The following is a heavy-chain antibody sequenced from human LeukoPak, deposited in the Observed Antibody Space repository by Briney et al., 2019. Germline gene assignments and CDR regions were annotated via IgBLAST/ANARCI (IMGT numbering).Heavy chain of an antibody. V-gene: IGHV3-21*01. J-gene: IGHJ4*02. CDR1: GFTFSISA. CDR3: ARDPERYLRTGHYDY. Sequence: GGSLRLSCAGSGFTFSISAMNWVRQVPGKGLEWVSSIDYDGSHIYYSASVKGRFSISRDNARDSVYLQMDSLRTEDTAVYYCARDPERYLRTGHYDYWGQGTLVIVSS. CDR2: IDYDGSHI. D-gene: IGHD3-10*02.